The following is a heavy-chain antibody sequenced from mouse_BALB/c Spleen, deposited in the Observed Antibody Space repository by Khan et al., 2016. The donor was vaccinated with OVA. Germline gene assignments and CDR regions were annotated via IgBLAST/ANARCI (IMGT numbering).Heavy chain of an antibody. CDR1: GYSFTGYY. CDR2: VNPNTGNS. V-gene: IGHV1-26*01. J-gene: IGHJ3*01. CDR3: ARGYDFFAY. D-gene: IGHD2-14*01. Sequence: VHVKQSGPDLVKPGASVKMSCKASGYSFTGYYMNWVKQSHGKSLECIGRVNPNTGNSNYNQKFKGKAILIVDTSSSTAYMELRSLTSEDAAVYYWARGYDFFAYWGQGTLVTVSA.